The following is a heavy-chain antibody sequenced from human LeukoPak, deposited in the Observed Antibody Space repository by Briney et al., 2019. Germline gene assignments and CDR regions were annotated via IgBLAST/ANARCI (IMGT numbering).Heavy chain of an antibody. CDR3: ARGNSSSADYYFDY. CDR1: GGSLSGYY. V-gene: IGHV4-34*01. Sequence: SETLSLTCAVYGGSLSGYYWSWIRPPPGKGLEWIWEINHSGITNYNPSLKSRVTISVDTSKNQFSLKLRSVTAAHTAVYYCARGNSSSADYYFDYWGQGTLVTVSS. CDR2: INHSGIT. J-gene: IGHJ4*02. D-gene: IGHD6-6*01.